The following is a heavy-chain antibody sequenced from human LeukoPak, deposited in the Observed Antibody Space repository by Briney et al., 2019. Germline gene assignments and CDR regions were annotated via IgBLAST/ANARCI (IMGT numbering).Heavy chain of an antibody. V-gene: IGHV1-18*01. Sequence: VSVKVSCKASGYTFTSYGISWVRQAPGQGLEWMGWISAYNGNTNYAQKLQGRVTMTTDTSTSTAYMELRSLRSDDTAVYYCARDFLYDSSGSSDYWGQGTLVTVSS. CDR1: GYTFTSYG. CDR2: ISAYNGNT. J-gene: IGHJ4*02. CDR3: ARDFLYDSSGSSDY. D-gene: IGHD3-22*01.